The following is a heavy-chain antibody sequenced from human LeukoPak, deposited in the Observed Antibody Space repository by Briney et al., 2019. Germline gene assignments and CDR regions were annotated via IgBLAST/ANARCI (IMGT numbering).Heavy chain of an antibody. J-gene: IGHJ4*02. D-gene: IGHD3-22*01. CDR1: GFTVSNSH. CDR3: ARNYYDSSAYYYFDY. V-gene: IGHV3-66*01. Sequence: PGGSLRLSCAASGFTVSNSHMNWVRQAPGKGLEWVSLIYSGGGTYYADSVKGRFTISRDNSKNTLYLQMNSLRAEDTAVYYCARNYYDSSAYYYFDYWGQGTLVTVSS. CDR2: IYSGGGT.